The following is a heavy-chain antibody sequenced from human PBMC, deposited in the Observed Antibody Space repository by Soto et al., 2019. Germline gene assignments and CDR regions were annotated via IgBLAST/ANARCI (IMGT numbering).Heavy chain of an antibody. D-gene: IGHD3-3*01. Sequence: QVQLVESGGGLVKPGGSLRLSCVASGFTFNGYYMSWIRQVPGKGPEWVSYISSSSSDINYADSVKGRFTTSRDNAKNSLHLQMNSLRAEDTAVYYCARGDRVADSWCQGTLVSVSS. J-gene: IGHJ4*02. CDR3: ARGDRVADS. CDR2: ISSSSSDI. V-gene: IGHV3-11*05. CDR1: GFTFNGYY.